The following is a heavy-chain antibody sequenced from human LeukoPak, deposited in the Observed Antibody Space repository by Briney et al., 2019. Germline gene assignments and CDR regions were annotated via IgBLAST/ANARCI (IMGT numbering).Heavy chain of an antibody. CDR1: GFTFSSYA. D-gene: IGHD6-13*01. CDR3: ARGYSSSWYLFDY. Sequence: GGSLRLSCAASGFTFSSYAMSWVRQAAGKGLDWVSAISGSGCSTYYADSVKGRINITRDNSKKTVYLQMKRLDADDTGVELRARGYSSSWYLFDYWGQGTLVTVSS. V-gene: IGHV3-23*01. CDR2: ISGSGCST. J-gene: IGHJ4*02.